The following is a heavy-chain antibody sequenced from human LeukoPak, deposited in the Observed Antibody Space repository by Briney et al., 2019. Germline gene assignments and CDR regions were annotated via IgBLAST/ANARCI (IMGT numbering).Heavy chain of an antibody. J-gene: IGHJ4*02. CDR3: AREYSVFDY. V-gene: IGHV4-61*01. CDR2: NYDSGST. CDR1: GDPISSHSDH. D-gene: IGHD5/OR15-5a*01. Sequence: PSETLCLTCTVSGDPISSHSDHRWTWVRQTPGGGLEWIGYNYDSGSTSYNPSLKSRAIISVDTSKNQCSLKLTSGTAAGTAVYYCAREYSVFDYWAQGTLVTVGS.